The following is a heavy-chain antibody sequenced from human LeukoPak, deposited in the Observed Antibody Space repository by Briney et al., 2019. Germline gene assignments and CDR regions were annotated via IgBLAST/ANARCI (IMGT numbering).Heavy chain of an antibody. CDR2: INHSGST. CDR3: ARGHITMPSPPKKRRYYFDY. CDR1: GGSFSGYY. D-gene: IGHD3-10*01. V-gene: IGHV4-34*01. Sequence: SETLSLTCAVYGGSFSGYYWSWIRQPPGKGLEWSGEINHSGSTNYNPSLKSRVTISVDTSKNQFSLKLSSVTAADTAVYYCARGHITMPSPPKKRRYYFDYWGQGTLVTVSS. J-gene: IGHJ4*02.